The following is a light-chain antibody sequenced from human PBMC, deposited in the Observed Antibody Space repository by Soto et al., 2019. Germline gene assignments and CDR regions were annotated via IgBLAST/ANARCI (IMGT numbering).Light chain of an antibody. Sequence: EIVWTQYPGTLSLSHGERATLSCRASQSVRDSHLAWYQQKPGQAPSLLIYETSSRATGIPDRFRGSGSGTEFALTITRVEPEDVAMYFCQQYGSSPGTFGQGTNVDI. V-gene: IGKV3-20*01. CDR2: ETS. CDR3: QQYGSSPGT. J-gene: IGKJ1*01. CDR1: QSVRDSH.